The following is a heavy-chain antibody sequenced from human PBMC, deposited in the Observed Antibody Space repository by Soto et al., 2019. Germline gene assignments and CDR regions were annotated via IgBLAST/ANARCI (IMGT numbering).Heavy chain of an antibody. D-gene: IGHD5-12*01. CDR3: ARPEGGYGSGYSWFDP. Sequence: SETLSLTCSVSGRSISEINSYWGWIRQTPGEGLEWIGTIHHTGSTYYNPSLKSRVIISLDTYKNQFSLKLSSVTAADTALYYCARPEGGYGSGYSWFDPWGQGTRVTVSS. CDR2: IHHTGST. V-gene: IGHV4-39*01. CDR1: GRSISEINSY. J-gene: IGHJ5*02.